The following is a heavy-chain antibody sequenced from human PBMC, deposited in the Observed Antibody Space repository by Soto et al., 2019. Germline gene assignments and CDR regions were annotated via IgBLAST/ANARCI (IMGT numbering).Heavy chain of an antibody. Sequence: GGSLRLSCAASGFTFSSYAMSWVRQSPGKGLEWVSAISGSGGSTYYADSVKGRFTISRDNSKNTLYLQMNSLRAEDTAVYYCAKKDSSGYYWDYWGQGTLVTVSS. D-gene: IGHD3-22*01. J-gene: IGHJ4*02. CDR2: ISGSGGST. CDR1: GFTFSSYA. CDR3: AKKDSSGYYWDY. V-gene: IGHV3-23*01.